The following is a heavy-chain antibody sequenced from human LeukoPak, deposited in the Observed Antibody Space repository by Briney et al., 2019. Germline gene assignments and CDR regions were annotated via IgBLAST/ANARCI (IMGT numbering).Heavy chain of an antibody. V-gene: IGHV6-1*01. D-gene: IGHD3-10*01. CDR2: TEYRSKWYN. Sequence: SQTLSLTCAISGDSVSSNSAAWNWIRQSPSRGLEWLGRTEYRSKWYNDYAVSVKSRITINPDTSKNQFSLQLNSVTPEDTAVYYCARDRALKAAMVRGVMSGYYYGMDVWGQGTTVTVSS. J-gene: IGHJ6*02. CDR3: ARDRALKAAMVRGVMSGYYYGMDV. CDR1: GDSVSSNSAA.